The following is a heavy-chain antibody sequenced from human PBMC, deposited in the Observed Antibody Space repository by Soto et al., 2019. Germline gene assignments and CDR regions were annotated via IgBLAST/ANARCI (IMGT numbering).Heavy chain of an antibody. D-gene: IGHD2-15*01. CDR2: IYYSGST. CDR3: ARDSPGYCSGGSCYYWFDP. CDR1: GGSISSYY. Sequence: SETLSLTCTVSGGSISSYYWSWIRQPPGKGLEWIGYIYYSGSTNYNPSLKSRVTISVDTSKNQFSLKLSSVTAADTAVYYCARDSPGYCSGGSCYYWFDPWGQGTLVTVSS. J-gene: IGHJ5*02. V-gene: IGHV4-59*01.